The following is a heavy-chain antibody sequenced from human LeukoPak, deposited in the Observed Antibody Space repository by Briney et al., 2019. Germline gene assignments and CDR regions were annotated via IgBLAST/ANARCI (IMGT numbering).Heavy chain of an antibody. J-gene: IGHJ4*02. CDR3: ARGLYSIVDY. CDR1: GGSISSGGYY. V-gene: IGHV4-31*03. Sequence: PSQTLSLTCTVSGGSISSGGYYWSWIRQHPRKGLEWMGYIDYSGSTYYNPSLKSRVTISRDTSKNQFSLKLSSVTAADTAVYYCARGLYSIVDYRGQGTLVTVSS. D-gene: IGHD2-8*01. CDR2: IDYSGST.